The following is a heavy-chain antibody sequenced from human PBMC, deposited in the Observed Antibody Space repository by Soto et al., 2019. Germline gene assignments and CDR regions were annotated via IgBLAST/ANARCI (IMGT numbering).Heavy chain of an antibody. V-gene: IGHV3-48*01. CDR3: ARDQDGTFDY. J-gene: IGHJ4*02. CDR1: GFTSSSYS. Sequence: GGSLRLSCAASGFTSSSYSMNWVRQAPGKGLEWVSYISSSSSTIYYADSVKGRFTISRDNAKNSLYLQMNSLRAEDTAVYYCARDQDGTFDYWVQGTLVTVSS. CDR2: ISSSSSTI.